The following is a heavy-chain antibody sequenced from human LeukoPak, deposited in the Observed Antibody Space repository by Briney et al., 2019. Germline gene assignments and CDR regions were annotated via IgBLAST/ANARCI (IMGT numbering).Heavy chain of an antibody. J-gene: IGHJ5*02. V-gene: IGHV4-31*03. CDR1: GGSISSGGYY. CDR3: ARNRIQRGWFDP. D-gene: IGHD1-1*01. Sequence: SETLSLTCTVSGGSISSGGYYWSWIRQHPGKGLEWIGYIYYSGSTYYNPSLKSRVTISVDTSKNQFPLKLSSVTAADTAVYYCARNRIQRGWFDPWGQGTLVTVSS. CDR2: IYYSGST.